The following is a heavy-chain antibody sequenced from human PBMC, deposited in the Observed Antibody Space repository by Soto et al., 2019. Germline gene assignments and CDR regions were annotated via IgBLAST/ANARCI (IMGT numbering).Heavy chain of an antibody. CDR3: ARGASIAAYFDY. CDR1: GGSISSGGYY. Sequence: SETLSLTCTVSGGSISSGGYYWSWIRQPPGKGLEWVGEINHSGSTNYNPSLKSRVTISVDTSKNQFSLKLSSVTAADTAVYYCARGASIAAYFDYWGQGTLVTVSS. CDR2: INHSGST. V-gene: IGHV4-39*07. J-gene: IGHJ4*02. D-gene: IGHD6-6*01.